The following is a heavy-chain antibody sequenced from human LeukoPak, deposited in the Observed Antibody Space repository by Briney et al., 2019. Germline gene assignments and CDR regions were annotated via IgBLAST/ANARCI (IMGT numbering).Heavy chain of an antibody. V-gene: IGHV3-23*01. Sequence: GGSLRLSCAASGFTLSSYAMSWVRQAPGKGLEWVSAISGSGGSTYYADSVKGRFTISRDNSKNTLYLQMNSLRAEDTAVYYCAKAAIPYDFWSGYPNDYWGQGTLVTVSS. CDR2: ISGSGGST. J-gene: IGHJ4*02. CDR1: GFTLSSYA. CDR3: AKAAIPYDFWSGYPNDY. D-gene: IGHD3-3*01.